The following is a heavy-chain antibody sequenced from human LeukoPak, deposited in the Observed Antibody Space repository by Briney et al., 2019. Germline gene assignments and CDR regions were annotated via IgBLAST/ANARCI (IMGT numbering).Heavy chain of an antibody. Sequence: GGPLRLSCAASGFTFSSYSMNWVRQAPGKGLEWVSSVSSTSSYIYYADSVKGRFTISRDNAKNSLYLQMNSLRAEDTAVYYCALNYYASGSSRYYYYYYGMDVWGQGTTVTVSS. CDR3: ALNYYASGSSRYYYYYYGMDV. CDR2: VSSTSSYI. D-gene: IGHD3-10*01. V-gene: IGHV3-21*03. CDR1: GFTFSSYS. J-gene: IGHJ6*02.